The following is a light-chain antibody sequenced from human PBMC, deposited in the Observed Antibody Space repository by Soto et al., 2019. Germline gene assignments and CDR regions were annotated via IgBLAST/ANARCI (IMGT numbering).Light chain of an antibody. J-gene: IGKJ2*01. CDR1: QGIGNE. CDR3: LQDYTFPFT. V-gene: IGKV1-6*01. Sequence: AIQMTQSPSTLSASVGDRVTITCRASQGIGNELAWYQHKPGRAPKILIYSASALHNAAPSRFSGSGSGTYFTLTISNVQPDDFATYYCLQDYTFPFTFGQGTKLEIK. CDR2: SAS.